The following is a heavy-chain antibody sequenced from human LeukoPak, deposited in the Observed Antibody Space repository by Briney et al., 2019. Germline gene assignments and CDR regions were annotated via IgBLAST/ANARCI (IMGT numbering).Heavy chain of an antibody. CDR3: ASPTGGNSSGWYFGY. CDR1: GFTFSSYS. Sequence: GGSLRLSRAASGFTFSSYSMNWVRQAPGKGLEWVSSISSSSSYIYYADSVKGRFTISRDNAKNSLYLQMNSLRAEDTAVYYCASPTGGNSSGWYFGYWGQGTLVTVSP. CDR2: ISSSSSYI. D-gene: IGHD6-19*01. V-gene: IGHV3-21*01. J-gene: IGHJ4*02.